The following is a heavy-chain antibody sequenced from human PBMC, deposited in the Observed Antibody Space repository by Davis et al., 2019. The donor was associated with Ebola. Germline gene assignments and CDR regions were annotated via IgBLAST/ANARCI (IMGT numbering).Heavy chain of an antibody. Sequence: ASVTVSCKASGYTFTSYAMHWVRQAPGQRLEWVGWFSAHNGNIYYAQKFQGRVAMTRDTSSSTAYMELRSLRSDDTAVYYCARGSSSPYWGQGTLVTVSS. J-gene: IGHJ4*02. CDR3: ARGSSSPY. CDR1: GYTFTSYA. CDR2: FSAHNGNI. V-gene: IGHV1-3*01. D-gene: IGHD6-13*01.